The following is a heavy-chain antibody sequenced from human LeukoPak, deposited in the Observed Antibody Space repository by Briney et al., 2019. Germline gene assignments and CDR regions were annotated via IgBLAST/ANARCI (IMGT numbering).Heavy chain of an antibody. CDR3: ATESYSRGYGRDAFDI. Sequence: ASVKVSFTVSGYTLTELSMHWVRQAPGKGLEWMGGFDPEDGETIYAQKFQGRVTMTEDTSTGTAYMELSSLRSEDTAVYYCATESYSRGYGRDAFDIWGQGTMVTVSS. CDR2: FDPEDGET. D-gene: IGHD2-15*01. CDR1: GYTLTELS. V-gene: IGHV1-24*01. J-gene: IGHJ3*02.